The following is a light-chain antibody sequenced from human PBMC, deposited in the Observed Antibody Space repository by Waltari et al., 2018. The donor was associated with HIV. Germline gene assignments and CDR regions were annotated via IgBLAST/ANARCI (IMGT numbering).Light chain of an antibody. J-gene: IGLJ1*01. CDR3: HVWDSAGDGHV. CDR2: DDT. Sequence: YVLTQPPSESVAPGQTARVTCGGQHVGSNRVHWYQQKAGQPPTLVLYDDTDRPSGIPERFSGSNSGNTTTLTISRVEVGDEADYYCHVWDSAGDGHVFGSGTKVTV. V-gene: IGLV3-21*02. CDR1: HVGSNR.